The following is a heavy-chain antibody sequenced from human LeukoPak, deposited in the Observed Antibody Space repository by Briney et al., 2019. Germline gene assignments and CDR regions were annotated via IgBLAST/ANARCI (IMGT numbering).Heavy chain of an antibody. Sequence: SESLSLTCTVSGGSISSYYWSWIRQPPGKGLEWIGYINYSGSTNYNPSLKSRVTISVDTSKNQFSLKLSSVTAADTAVYYCARDLSSSYYYSYMDVWGKGTTVTVSS. CDR3: ARDLSSSYYYSYMDV. V-gene: IGHV4-59*01. CDR2: INYSGST. J-gene: IGHJ6*03. CDR1: GGSISSYY.